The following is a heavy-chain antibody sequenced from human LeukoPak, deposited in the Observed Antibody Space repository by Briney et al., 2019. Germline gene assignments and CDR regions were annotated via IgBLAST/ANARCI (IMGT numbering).Heavy chain of an antibody. CDR2: ISAYNGNT. J-gene: IGHJ4*02. Sequence: ASVKVSCKASGYTFTSYGITWVRQAPGQGLEWMGWISAYNGNTNYAQKFQGRVIMTRDTSTSTVHMDLSSLRSEDAAVYYCAREPRPVGATSFGYYFDYWGQGTLVTVSS. CDR3: AREPRPVGATSFGYYFDY. V-gene: IGHV1-18*01. CDR1: GYTFTSYG. D-gene: IGHD1-26*01.